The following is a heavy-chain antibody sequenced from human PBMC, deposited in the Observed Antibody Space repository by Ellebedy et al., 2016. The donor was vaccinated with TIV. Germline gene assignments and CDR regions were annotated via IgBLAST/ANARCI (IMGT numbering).Heavy chain of an antibody. CDR2: IYPGDSDT. J-gene: IGHJ6*02. CDR1: GYSFTSYW. Sequence: GESLKISCKGSGYSFTSYWIGWVRQMPGKGLEWMGIIYPGDSDTRYSPSFQGQVTISADKSISTAYLQWSSLKASDTAMYYCARQLGSSSWYSEADYYYYGMDVWGQGTTVTVSS. D-gene: IGHD6-13*01. CDR3: ARQLGSSSWYSEADYYYYGMDV. V-gene: IGHV5-51*01.